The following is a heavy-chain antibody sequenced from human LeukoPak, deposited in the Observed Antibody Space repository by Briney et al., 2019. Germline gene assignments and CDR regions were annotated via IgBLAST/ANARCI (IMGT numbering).Heavy chain of an antibody. Sequence: GGSLRLSCVGSGFTFSSYNMNWVRQAPGKGLEWVSYISSSSNTVYYADSVKGRFTISRDNAKNSLFLQMNSLRAEDTAVYYCARVVGIAVDRGVSPKWYFDLWGRGAVVTVSS. CDR1: GFTFSSYN. J-gene: IGHJ2*01. D-gene: IGHD3-10*01. CDR3: ARVVGIAVDRGVSPKWYFDL. CDR2: ISSSSNTV. V-gene: IGHV3-48*01.